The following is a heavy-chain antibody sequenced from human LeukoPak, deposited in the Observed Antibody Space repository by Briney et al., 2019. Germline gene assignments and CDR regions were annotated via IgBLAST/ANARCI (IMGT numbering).Heavy chain of an antibody. J-gene: IGHJ4*02. CDR2: ISSSSSYI. V-gene: IGHV3-21*01. Sequence: GGSLRLSCAASGFTFSSYSMNWVRQAPGKGLEWVSSISSSSSYIYYADSVKGRFTISRDNAKNSLYLQMNSLRAEDTAVYYCARDPGYCGSTSCYWGQGTLVTVSS. D-gene: IGHD2-2*01. CDR1: GFTFSSYS. CDR3: ARDPGYCGSTSCY.